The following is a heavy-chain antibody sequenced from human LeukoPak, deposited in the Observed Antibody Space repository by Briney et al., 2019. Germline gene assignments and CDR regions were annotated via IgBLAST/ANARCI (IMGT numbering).Heavy chain of an antibody. J-gene: IGHJ4*02. D-gene: IGHD3-9*01. CDR2: ISSSSSYI. CDR1: GFSFSSYW. CDR3: AVLRYFDWLPEYDY. V-gene: IGHV3-21*01. Sequence: NPGGSLRLSCAASGFSFSSYWMNWVRQAPGKGLEWVSSISSSSSYIYYADSVKGRFTISRDNAKNSLYLQMNSLRAEDTAVYYCAVLRYFDWLPEYDYWGQGTLVTVSS.